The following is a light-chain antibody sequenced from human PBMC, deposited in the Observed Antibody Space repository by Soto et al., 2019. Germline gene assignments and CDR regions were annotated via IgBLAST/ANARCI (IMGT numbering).Light chain of an antibody. CDR2: DAV. Sequence: PGERATLPCGASQRVDNNYVAWYQQKPGLAPRLLIYDAVNRTTGIPDRFSGGGSGTHFTLTISSLEPEDVAVYYCHQYGNSRYTFGQGTKVQIK. CDR3: HQYGNSRYT. CDR1: QRVDNNY. V-gene: IGKV3D-20*01. J-gene: IGKJ2*01.